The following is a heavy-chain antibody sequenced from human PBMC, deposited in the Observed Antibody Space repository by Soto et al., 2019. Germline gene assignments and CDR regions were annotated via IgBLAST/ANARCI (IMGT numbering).Heavy chain of an antibody. CDR3: ARGLIVVVPAAMGSYYYYGMDV. Sequence: SVKVSCKASGGTFSSYTISWVRQAPGQGLEWMGRIIPILGIANYAQKFQGRVTITADKSTSTAYMELSSLRSEDTAVYYCARGLIVVVPAAMGSYYYYGMDVWGQGTTVTVSS. D-gene: IGHD2-2*01. CDR1: GGTFSSYT. V-gene: IGHV1-69*02. J-gene: IGHJ6*02. CDR2: IIPILGIA.